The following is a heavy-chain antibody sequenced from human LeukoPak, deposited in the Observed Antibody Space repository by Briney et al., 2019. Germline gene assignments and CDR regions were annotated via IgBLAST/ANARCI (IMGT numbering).Heavy chain of an antibody. CDR1: GVSGSSISNY. V-gene: IGHV4-39*01. CDR2: IYYSGST. J-gene: IGHJ4*02. Sequence: PAETLSLKGTVLGVSGSSISNYWGWIRQPPGKGLEWIGSIYYSGSTYYNPSLKSRVTISVDTSKNQFSLKLSSVTAADTAVYYCARRGGNWGQGTLVTVSS. CDR3: ARRGGN. D-gene: IGHD3-16*01.